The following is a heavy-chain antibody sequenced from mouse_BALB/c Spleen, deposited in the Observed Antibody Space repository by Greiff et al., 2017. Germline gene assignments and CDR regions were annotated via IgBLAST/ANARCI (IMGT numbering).Heavy chain of an antibody. CDR2: ISDGGSYT. D-gene: IGHD1-1*01. V-gene: IGHV5-4*02. J-gene: IGHJ1*01. Sequence: EVKLMESGGGLVKPGGSLKLSCAASGFTFSDYYMYWVRQTPEKRLEWVATISDGGSYTYYPDSVKGRFTISRDNAKNNLYLQMSSLKSEDTAMYYCARDHYGSNWYFDVWGAGTTVTVAS. CDR1: GFTFSDYY. CDR3: ARDHYGSNWYFDV.